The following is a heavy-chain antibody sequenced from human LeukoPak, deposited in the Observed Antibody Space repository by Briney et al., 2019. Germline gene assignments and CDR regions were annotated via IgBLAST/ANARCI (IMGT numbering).Heavy chain of an antibody. CDR2: INSDGSTT. V-gene: IGHV3-74*01. J-gene: IGHJ4*02. CDR1: GFTFNTYW. D-gene: IGHD3-10*01. CDR3: ASWFGYPRGPFDY. Sequence: PGGSLRLSCAASGFTFNTYWMHWVRQAPGKGLVWVSRINSDGSTTTYADSVKGRFTISRDNAKNSLYLQMNSLRAEDTAVYYCASWFGYPRGPFDYWGQGTLVTVSS.